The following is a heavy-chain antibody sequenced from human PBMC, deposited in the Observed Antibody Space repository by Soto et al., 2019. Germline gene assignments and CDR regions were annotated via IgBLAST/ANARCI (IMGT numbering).Heavy chain of an antibody. J-gene: IGHJ3*02. CDR2: IIPIFGTA. CDR1: GGTFSSYA. Sequence: SVKVSCKASGGTFSSYAISWVRQAPGQGLEWMGGIIPIFGTANYAQKFQGRVTITADESTSTAYMELSSLRSEDTAVYYCARERTGTGDFDIWGQGTIVTVSS. D-gene: IGHD3-9*01. CDR3: ARERTGTGDFDI. V-gene: IGHV1-69*13.